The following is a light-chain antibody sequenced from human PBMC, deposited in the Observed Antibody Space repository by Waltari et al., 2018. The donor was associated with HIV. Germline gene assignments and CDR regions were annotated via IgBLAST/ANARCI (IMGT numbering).Light chain of an antibody. Sequence: DLRMTQSPSSLSASVGDTVTITCRASENVNNFFPWYQHKPGKAPKLRIFGASTLQSGVPSRFSGSGAGTDFTLSIGSLQPEDVGLFYCQHSYGAFYSFGQGTKVEIK. V-gene: IGKV1-39*01. CDR2: GAS. CDR1: ENVNNF. CDR3: QHSYGAFYS. J-gene: IGKJ2*03.